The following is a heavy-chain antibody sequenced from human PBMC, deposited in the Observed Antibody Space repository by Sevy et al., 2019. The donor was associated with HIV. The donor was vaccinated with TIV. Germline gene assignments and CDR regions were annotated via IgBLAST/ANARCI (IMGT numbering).Heavy chain of an antibody. CDR2: INQDGSEE. CDR1: GFTFSSYW. J-gene: IGHJ5*02. V-gene: IGHV3-7*01. D-gene: IGHD3-3*01. CDR3: AREGGHDFWSGYYWSYWFDP. Sequence: GGSLRLSCPASGFTFSSYWMSWVRQAPGKGLEWVANINQDGSEEYYVASVKGRFTISRDNAKNSLYLQMNSLRAEDTAVYYCAREGGHDFWSGYYWSYWFDPWGQGTLVTVSS.